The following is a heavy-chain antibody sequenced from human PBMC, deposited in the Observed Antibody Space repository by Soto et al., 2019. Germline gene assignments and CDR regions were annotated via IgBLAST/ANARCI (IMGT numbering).Heavy chain of an antibody. V-gene: IGHV3-7*01. CDR1: GFTVSSNY. D-gene: IGHD3-16*01. J-gene: IGHJ4*02. Sequence: AGGSLRLSCAAYGFTVSSNYMSWVRQAPGKALEWVASVKEDGSELYYLHSVRGRFSISRDSAGNALHLTMNYLSAEDTGVYFCARDIGFDYVNWGQGIPVTVSS. CDR3: ARDIGFDYVN. CDR2: VKEDGSEL.